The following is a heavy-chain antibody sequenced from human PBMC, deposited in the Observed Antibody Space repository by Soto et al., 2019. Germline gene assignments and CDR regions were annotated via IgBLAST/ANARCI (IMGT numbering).Heavy chain of an antibody. V-gene: IGHV1-69*12. D-gene: IGHD6-13*01. Sequence: QVQLVQSGAEVKKPGSSVKVSCKAFGGTFSTYAVSWVRQAPGQGLEWVGGIIPSTGSTNHAQKFQGRVTITADESTRTVYMELTSLSSDDTAVDYCARGGSSSDYWGQGTLVTVSS. CDR2: IIPSTGST. CDR3: ARGGSSSDY. J-gene: IGHJ4*02. CDR1: GGTFSTYA.